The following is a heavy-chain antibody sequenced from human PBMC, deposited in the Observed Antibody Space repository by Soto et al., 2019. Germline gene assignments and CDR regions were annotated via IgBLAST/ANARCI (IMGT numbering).Heavy chain of an antibody. CDR3: AVVVSATHLDP. CDR2: VYHGGST. CDR1: GVSINLSYRY. D-gene: IGHD2-15*01. V-gene: IGHV4-39*01. J-gene: IGHJ5*02. Sequence: SEILSLTCTVSGVSINLSYRYWGWIRQPPGKGMQWIGSVYHGGSTYYPPSLHSRVTISVDAPKNQFSLKLSSVTSADTAVYYCAVVVSATHLDPWGQGTLVTVSS.